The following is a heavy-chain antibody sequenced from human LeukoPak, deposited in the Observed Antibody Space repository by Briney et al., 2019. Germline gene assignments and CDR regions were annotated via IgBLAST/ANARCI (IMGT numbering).Heavy chain of an antibody. CDR3: ARGASTVTTNDAFDI. V-gene: IGHV4-4*02. CDR1: GGSISRSNW. Sequence: KPSGTLSLTCAVSGGSISRSNWRSWVRQPPGEGLEWIGEIYHSGSTNYNPSLKSRFTISVDKSKNKFSLKLSSVTAADTAVYYCARGASTVTTNDAFDIWGQGTMVAVSS. CDR2: IYHSGST. D-gene: IGHD4-17*01. J-gene: IGHJ3*02.